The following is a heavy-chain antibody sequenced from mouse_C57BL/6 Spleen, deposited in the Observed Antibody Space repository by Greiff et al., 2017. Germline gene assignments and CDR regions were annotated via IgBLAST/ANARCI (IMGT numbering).Heavy chain of an antibody. V-gene: IGHV1-55*01. D-gene: IGHD3-3*01. Sequence: VQLQQSGAELVKPGASVQMSCKASGYTFTSYWITWVKQRPGQGLEWIGDIYPGSGSTTYNEKFKSKATLTVDTSSSTAYMQLSSLTSEDSAVYYCARDRAWFAYWGQGTLVTVSA. CDR1: GYTFTSYW. CDR3: ARDRAWFAY. J-gene: IGHJ3*01. CDR2: IYPGSGST.